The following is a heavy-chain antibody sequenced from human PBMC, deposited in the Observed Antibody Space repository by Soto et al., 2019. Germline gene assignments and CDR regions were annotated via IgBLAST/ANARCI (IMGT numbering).Heavy chain of an antibody. CDR1: GGSVSSRDYY. CDR2: VYYSGIP. CDR3: ARHQDSYYKDHFDY. J-gene: IGHJ4*02. V-gene: IGHV4-39*01. D-gene: IGHD3-10*01. Sequence: PSETLSLSCTVSGGSVSSRDYYWGWIRQPPGKGLEGIGSVYYSGIPYYNPSLKSRVTVSVDTPKNQFSLRRRSVTAVDTAVYYCARHQDSYYKDHFDYWGQGALVTVSS.